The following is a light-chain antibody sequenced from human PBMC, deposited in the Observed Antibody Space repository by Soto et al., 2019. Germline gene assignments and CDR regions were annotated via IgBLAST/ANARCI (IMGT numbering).Light chain of an antibody. CDR2: DTS. CDR1: TGAVTSGHF. CDR3: LLVHSDAPV. Sequence: QAVVTQEPSLTVSPGGTVTLTCGSSTGAVTSGHFPYWFQQKPGQAPRTLIYDTSNKHTWTPARFSGSLLGDKAALTLSGAQPEDEAEYYCLLVHSDAPVFGGGTKLTVL. J-gene: IGLJ2*01. V-gene: IGLV7-46*01.